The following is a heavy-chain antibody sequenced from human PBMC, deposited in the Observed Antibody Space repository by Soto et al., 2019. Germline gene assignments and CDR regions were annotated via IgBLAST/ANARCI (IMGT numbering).Heavy chain of an antibody. J-gene: IGHJ6*02. V-gene: IGHV6-1*01. Sequence: LSQTLSLTCAISGDSVSSNSAAWNWIRQSPSRGLEWLGRTYYRSKWYNDYAVSVKSRITINPDTSKNQFSLQLNSVTPEDTAVYYCARASRGSSWYGRDYYYYGMDVWGQGTTVTVSS. CDR3: ARASRGSSWYGRDYYYYGMDV. CDR2: TYYRSKWYN. CDR1: GDSVSSNSAA. D-gene: IGHD6-13*01.